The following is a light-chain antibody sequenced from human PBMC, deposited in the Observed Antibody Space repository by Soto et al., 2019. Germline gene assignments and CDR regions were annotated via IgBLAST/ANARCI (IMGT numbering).Light chain of an antibody. CDR2: LGS. V-gene: IGKV2-28*01. CDR3: LQARQPPRT. Sequence: DLVMTQSPLSLPVTPGEPASISCRSSQSLLYSNGYNYLDWYLQRPGQSPQLLIYLGSYRASGVPDRFSGSGSGTDFTLKISRVEAADVGVYYCLQARQPPRTFGQGTKVEIK. CDR1: QSLLYSNGYNY. J-gene: IGKJ1*01.